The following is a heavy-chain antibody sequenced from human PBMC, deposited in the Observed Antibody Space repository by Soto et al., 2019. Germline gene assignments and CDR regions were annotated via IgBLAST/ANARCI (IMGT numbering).Heavy chain of an antibody. Sequence: SETLSLTCAVSGGSISSSNWWSWVRQPPGKGLEWIGEIYHSGSTNYNPSLKSRVTISVDKSKNQFSLKLSSVTAADTAVYYCARAGTGGYCGYDVARTYWFYPWGQGSLVTVSS. CDR1: GGSISSSNW. J-gene: IGHJ5*02. CDR3: ARAGTGGYCGYDVARTYWFYP. V-gene: IGHV4-4*02. CDR2: IYHSGST. D-gene: IGHD5-12*01.